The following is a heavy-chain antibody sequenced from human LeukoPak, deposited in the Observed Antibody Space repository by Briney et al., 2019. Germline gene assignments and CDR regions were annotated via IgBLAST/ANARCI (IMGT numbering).Heavy chain of an antibody. J-gene: IGHJ4*02. CDR2: IYYSGST. D-gene: IGHD3-22*01. Sequence: AETLSLTCTVSGGSISSSSYYWGWIRQPPGKGLEWIGSIYYSGSTYYNPSLKSRVTISVDTSKNQFSLKLSSVTAADTAVYYCARSPRYYDSSGYPHYFDYWGQGTLVTVSS. CDR3: ARSPRYYDSSGYPHYFDY. CDR1: GGSISSSSYY. V-gene: IGHV4-39*07.